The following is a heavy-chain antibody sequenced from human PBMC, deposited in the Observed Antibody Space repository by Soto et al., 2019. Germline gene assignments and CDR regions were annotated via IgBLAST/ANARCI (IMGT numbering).Heavy chain of an antibody. J-gene: IGHJ4*02. CDR2: IYYSGST. D-gene: IGHD3-22*01. CDR3: ARLGAHHYYDSSAQADY. CDR1: GGSISSSSYY. Sequence: SETLSLTCTVSGGSISSSSYYWGWIRQPPGKGLEWIGSIYYSGSTYYNPSLKSRVTISVDTSKNQFSLKLSSVTAADTAVYYCARLGAHHYYDSSAQADYWGQGTLVTVSS. V-gene: IGHV4-39*01.